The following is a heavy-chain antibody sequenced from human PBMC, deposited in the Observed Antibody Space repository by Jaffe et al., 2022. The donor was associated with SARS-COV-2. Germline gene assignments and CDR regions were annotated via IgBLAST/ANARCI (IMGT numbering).Heavy chain of an antibody. CDR3: ARDRYYYDSSYIFDH. Sequence: EVQLVESGGGLVKPGGSLRLSCAASGFTFSTYRMNWVRQAPGKGLEWVSSISSSSSYIYYADSVKGRFTISRDNAKNSLYLQMNSLRAEDTAVYYCARDRYYYDSSYIFDHWGQGTLVTVSS. D-gene: IGHD3-22*01. CDR2: ISSSSSYI. V-gene: IGHV3-21*01. CDR1: GFTFSTYR. J-gene: IGHJ4*02.